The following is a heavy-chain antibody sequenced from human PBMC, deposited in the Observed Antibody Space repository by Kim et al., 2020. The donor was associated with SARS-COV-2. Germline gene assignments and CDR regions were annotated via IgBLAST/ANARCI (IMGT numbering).Heavy chain of an antibody. J-gene: IGHJ3*02. Sequence: SETLSLTCTVSGGSISSSSYYWGWIRQPPGKGLEWIGSIYYGGSTYYNPSLKSRVTMSVHTSKNQFSLKLSSVTAADTAVYYCARDRRTYYYDSGDFDI. V-gene: IGHV4-39*07. CDR1: GGSISSSSYY. D-gene: IGHD3-22*01. CDR3: ARDRRTYYYDSGDFDI. CDR2: IYYGGST.